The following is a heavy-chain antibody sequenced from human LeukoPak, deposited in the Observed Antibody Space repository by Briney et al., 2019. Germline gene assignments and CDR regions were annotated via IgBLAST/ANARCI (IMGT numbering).Heavy chain of an antibody. V-gene: IGHV4-59*01. CDR2: IYYSGSI. CDR1: GGSISSYY. Sequence: SETLSLTCTVSGGSISSYYWSWIRQPPGKGLEWIGYIYYSGSINYNPSLKSRVTISVDTSKNQFSLKLSSVTAADTAVYYCARARLRYSPFDYWGQGTLVTVSS. D-gene: IGHD5-18*01. CDR3: ARARLRYSPFDY. J-gene: IGHJ4*02.